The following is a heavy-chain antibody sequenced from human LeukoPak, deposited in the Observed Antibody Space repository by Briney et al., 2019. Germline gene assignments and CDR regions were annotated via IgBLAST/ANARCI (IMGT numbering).Heavy chain of an antibody. Sequence: GASVKVSCKVSGYTLTELSMHWVRQAPGKGLEWMGGFDPEDGETIYAQKFQGRVTMTEDTSTDTAYMELSSLRSEDTAVYYCVPLYYYGSGKGIYAFDPWGQGTLVTVSS. J-gene: IGHJ5*02. CDR3: VPLYYYGSGKGIYAFDP. D-gene: IGHD3-10*01. CDR2: FDPEDGET. V-gene: IGHV1-24*01. CDR1: GYTLTELS.